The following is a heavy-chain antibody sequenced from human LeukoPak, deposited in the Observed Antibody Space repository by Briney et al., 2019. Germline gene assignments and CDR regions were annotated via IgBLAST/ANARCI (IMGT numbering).Heavy chain of an antibody. V-gene: IGHV3-74*01. CDR2: ISPDGSTT. Sequence: GGSLRLSCAASGFTFSSYWMHWVRQAPGKGLVWVSRISPDGSTTGPADSVKGRFTTSRDNAKNTLFLQMNSLRAEDTAVYYCTRDFDFSSAIWGQGTLVTVSS. CDR3: TRDFDFSSAI. D-gene: IGHD3-3*01. J-gene: IGHJ4*02. CDR1: GFTFSSYW.